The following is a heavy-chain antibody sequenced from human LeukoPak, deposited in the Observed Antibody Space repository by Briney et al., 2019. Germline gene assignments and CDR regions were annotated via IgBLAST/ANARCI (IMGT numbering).Heavy chain of an antibody. CDR1: GFTFSSYA. J-gene: IGHJ4*02. Sequence: PGGSLRLSCAASGFTFSSYAMSWVRQAPGKGLEWVSAISGSGGSTYYADSVKGRFTISRDNSKNTLYLQMNSLGAEDTAVYYCAKALREVRYYYDSSGYYREDYWGQGTLVTVSS. D-gene: IGHD3-22*01. CDR2: ISGSGGST. V-gene: IGHV3-23*01. CDR3: AKALREVRYYYDSSGYYREDY.